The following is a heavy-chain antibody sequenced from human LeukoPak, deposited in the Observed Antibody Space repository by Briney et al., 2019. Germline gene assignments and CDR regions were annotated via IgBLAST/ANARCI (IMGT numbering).Heavy chain of an antibody. CDR2: IIPIFGTA. CDR1: GGTFSSYA. J-gene: IGHJ6*03. Sequence: SVKVSCKASGGTFSSYAISWVRQAPGQGLEWMGGIIPIFGTANYAQKFQGRVTITADESTSTAYMELSSLRSEDTAVYYCAREGDDYGDYPNYYYYYMDVWGKGTTVTVSS. V-gene: IGHV1-69*13. CDR3: AREGDDYGDYPNYYYYYMDV. D-gene: IGHD4-17*01.